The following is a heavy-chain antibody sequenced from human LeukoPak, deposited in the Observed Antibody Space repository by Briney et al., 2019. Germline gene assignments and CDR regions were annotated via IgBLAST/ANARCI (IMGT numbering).Heavy chain of an antibody. D-gene: IGHD4-17*01. CDR1: GFTVSGNY. CDR3: ARDSHGDGIGR. J-gene: IGHJ4*02. Sequence: GGSLRLSCAASGFTVSGNYMSWVRQAPGKGLEWVSVIYSDDYTYYADSVKGRFTISRDNFKNTLYLQMNSLRAEDTAVYYCARDSHGDGIGRWGQGTLVTVSS. V-gene: IGHV3-66*01. CDR2: IYSDDYT.